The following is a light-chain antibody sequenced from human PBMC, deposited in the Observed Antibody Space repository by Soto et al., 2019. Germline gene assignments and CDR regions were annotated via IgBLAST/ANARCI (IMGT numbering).Light chain of an antibody. CDR3: QQYDRPPIT. Sequence: DIQMTQSPSALSASVGDGVTITCQASQDISSYLNWYQHKSGKVPKLLIYDASNLETLVPSRFSGSGSRTDFTFTISRLQHEDIATYYWQQYDRPPITFGQGTRLEIK. CDR2: DAS. CDR1: QDISSY. J-gene: IGKJ5*01. V-gene: IGKV1-33*01.